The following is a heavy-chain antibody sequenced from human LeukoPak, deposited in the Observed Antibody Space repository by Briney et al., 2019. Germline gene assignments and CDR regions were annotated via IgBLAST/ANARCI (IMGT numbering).Heavy chain of an antibody. CDR3: ARSPYGVGAIPNFDY. J-gene: IGHJ4*02. Sequence: ASVKVSCKASGYTFTSYAMNWVRQAPGQGLEWMGWINTNTGNPTYAQGFTGRFVFSLDTSVSTAYLQISSLKAEDTAVYYCARSPYGVGAIPNFDYWGQGTLVTVSS. CDR2: INTNTGNP. CDR1: GYTFTSYA. D-gene: IGHD1-26*01. V-gene: IGHV7-4-1*02.